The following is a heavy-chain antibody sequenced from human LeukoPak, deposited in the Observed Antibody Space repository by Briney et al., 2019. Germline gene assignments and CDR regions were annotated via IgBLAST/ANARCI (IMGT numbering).Heavy chain of an antibody. V-gene: IGHV3-73*01. CDR2: IRSKANSYAT. J-gene: IGHJ4*02. Sequence: GGSLRLSCAASGFTFSGSAMHWVRQASGKGLEWVGRIRSKANSYATAYAASVKGRFTISRDDSKNTLYLQMNSLRAEDTAVYYCAKDFIAISEWEPLGYWGQGTLVTVSS. D-gene: IGHD1-26*01. CDR3: AKDFIAISEWEPLGY. CDR1: GFTFSGSA.